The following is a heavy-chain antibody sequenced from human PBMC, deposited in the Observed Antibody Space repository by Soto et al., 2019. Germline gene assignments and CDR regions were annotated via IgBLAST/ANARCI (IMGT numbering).Heavy chain of an antibody. CDR3: VKGEYYYDSSGYYPFDY. Sequence: GGSLRLSCAGSGFTVSISYMTWVRQVPGKGLEWVSIRYSDGRSYHAESVKGRFTISTDDSENTVYLQMSSLRVEDTAVYYCVKGEYYYDSSGYYPFDYWGQGTLVTVSS. CDR1: GFTVSISY. D-gene: IGHD3-22*01. CDR2: RYSDGRS. J-gene: IGHJ4*02. V-gene: IGHV3-66*01.